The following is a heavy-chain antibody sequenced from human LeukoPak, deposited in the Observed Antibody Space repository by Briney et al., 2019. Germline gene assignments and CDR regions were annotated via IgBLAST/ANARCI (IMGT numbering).Heavy chain of an antibody. D-gene: IGHD3-10*01. CDR2: ISGSGGST. Sequence: GRSLRLSCAASGLTFSSYAMSWVRQAPGKGLEWVSAISGSGGSTYYADSVKGRFTISRDNSKNTLYLQMSSLRAEDTAVYYCAREAGGSGSYYNQKYWGQGTLVTVSS. CDR3: AREAGGSGSYYNQKY. V-gene: IGHV3-23*01. J-gene: IGHJ4*02. CDR1: GLTFSSYA.